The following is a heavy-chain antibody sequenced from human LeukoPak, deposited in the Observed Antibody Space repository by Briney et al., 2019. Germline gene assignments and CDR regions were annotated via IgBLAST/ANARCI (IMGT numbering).Heavy chain of an antibody. V-gene: IGHV3-20*04. CDR2: INWNGGST. CDR1: GFTFDDYG. J-gene: IGHJ3*02. Sequence: PGGSLRLSCAASGFTFDDYGMSWVRQAPGKGLEWVSGINWNGGSTGYADSVKGRFTISRDNAKNSLYLQMNSLRAEDTAVYYCARVQSHITTGTTYNPGAFDIWGQGTMVTVSS. CDR3: ARVQSHITTGTTYNPGAFDI. D-gene: IGHD1-1*01.